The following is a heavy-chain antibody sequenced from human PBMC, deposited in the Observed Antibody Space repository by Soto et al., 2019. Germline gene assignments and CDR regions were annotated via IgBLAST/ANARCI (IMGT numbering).Heavy chain of an antibody. CDR3: ARHAWLES. CDR1: GFNVNSNS. CDR2: MHSDGIT. V-gene: IGHV3-53*02. J-gene: IGHJ5*01. Sequence: EVQLVETGGGLIQPGGSLRLSCAASGFNVNSNSMNWVRQAPGKGLEWLSVMHSDGITAYAGSVKGRFTISRDNSENTFFLQMNSLRAEYTAVYYCARHAWLESWGQGTLVTVSS.